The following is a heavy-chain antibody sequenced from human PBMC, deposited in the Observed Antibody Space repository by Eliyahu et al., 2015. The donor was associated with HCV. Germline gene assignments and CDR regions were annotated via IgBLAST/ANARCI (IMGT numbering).Heavy chain of an antibody. CDR1: GSNFGDYA. V-gene: IGHV3-49*03. J-gene: IGHJ4*02. CDR2: ITSKAYGGTT. CDR3: TQSSCDGLCYSWFDY. D-gene: IGHD2-15*01. Sequence: EVQLVEAGGGLVQPGRSLRLSCISSGSNFGDYAMSWFRRAPGKGLGWVGFITSKAYGGTTQYAASVRGRFTISRDDSKSIAYLQMDSLKTEDTAVYYCTQSSCDGLCYSWFDYWGQGTLVTVSS.